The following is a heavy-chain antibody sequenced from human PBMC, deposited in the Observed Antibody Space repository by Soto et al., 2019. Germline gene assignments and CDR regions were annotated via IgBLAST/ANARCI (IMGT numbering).Heavy chain of an antibody. CDR3: AREVEGMDV. D-gene: IGHD2-15*01. CDR1: GSTFSSYA. Sequence: QVQLVESGGGVVQPGRSLRLSCAASGSTFSSYAMHWVRQAPGKGLEWVAVVLYDGSNQYYADSVKGRFTSSRDNDKNTLYLEMNSLRAEDTAVYYCAREVEGMDVWGQGTTVTVSS. J-gene: IGHJ6*02. V-gene: IGHV3-30-3*01. CDR2: VLYDGSNQ.